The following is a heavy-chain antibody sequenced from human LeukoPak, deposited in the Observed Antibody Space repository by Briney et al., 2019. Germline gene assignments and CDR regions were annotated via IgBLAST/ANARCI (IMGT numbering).Heavy chain of an antibody. J-gene: IGHJ4*02. CDR1: GGSVSSGSYY. CDR3: ASQGTTGDY. CDR2: IYYSGST. Sequence: SETLSLTCTVSGGSVSSGSYYWSWIRQPPGKGLEWIGYIYYSGSTNYNPSLKSRVTISVDTSKNQFSLKLSSVTAADTAVYYCASQGTTGDYWGQGTLVTVSS. V-gene: IGHV4-61*01. D-gene: IGHD4-11*01.